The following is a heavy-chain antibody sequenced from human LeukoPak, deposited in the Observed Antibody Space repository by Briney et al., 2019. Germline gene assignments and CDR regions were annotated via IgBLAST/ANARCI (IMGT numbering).Heavy chain of an antibody. Sequence: GGSLRLSCAASGFTFSSYVMSWVRQAPGKGLEWVSGISGSGGSTYYADSVKGRFTISRDNSKNTLSLQMNSLSAEDTAIYYCAKAVIAAAGTRQYFDYWGQGTLVTVSS. CDR3: AKAVIAAAGTRQYFDY. CDR1: GFTFSSYV. J-gene: IGHJ4*02. V-gene: IGHV3-23*01. D-gene: IGHD6-13*01. CDR2: ISGSGGST.